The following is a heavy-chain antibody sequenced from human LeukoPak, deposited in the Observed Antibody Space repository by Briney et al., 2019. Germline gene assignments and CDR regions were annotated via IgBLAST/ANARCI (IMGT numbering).Heavy chain of an antibody. CDR2: INPSGGTT. J-gene: IGHJ6*03. CDR1: GYTFTSYS. V-gene: IGHV1-46*01. Sequence: ASVKVSCKASGYTFTSYSIHWVRQAPGQGLEWMGIINPSGGTTTYTQKFQGRVTMTRDMSTSTVYMELSSLRSEDTGVYYCSRDDGQLVSGYYMDVWGKGTTVTVSS. D-gene: IGHD6-6*01. CDR3: SRDDGQLVSGYYMDV.